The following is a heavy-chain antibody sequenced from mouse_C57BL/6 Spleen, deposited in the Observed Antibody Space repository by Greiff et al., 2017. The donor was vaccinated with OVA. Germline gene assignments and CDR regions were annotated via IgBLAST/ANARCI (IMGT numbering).Heavy chain of an antibody. Sequence: VQLQQSGAELVRPGASVKLSCTASGFNIKDDYMHWVKQRPEQGLEWIGWIDPENGDTEYASKFQGKATITADTSSNTAYLQLSSLTSEDTAVYYCTTGITTVVDPWYVDVWGTGTTVTVSS. CDR1: GFNIKDDY. V-gene: IGHV14-4*01. CDR3: TTGITTVVDPWYVDV. J-gene: IGHJ1*03. D-gene: IGHD1-1*01. CDR2: IDPENGDT.